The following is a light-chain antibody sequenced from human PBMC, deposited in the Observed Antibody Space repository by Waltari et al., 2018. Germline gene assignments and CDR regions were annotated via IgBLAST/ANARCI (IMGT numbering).Light chain of an antibody. CDR1: TSNIGVNY. V-gene: IGLV1-51*01. CDR3: GTWDNSLSIVL. CDR2: DNY. J-gene: IGLJ2*01. Sequence: QSVLTQPPSVSAAPGQRVTFSCPGSTSNIGVNYVSWYQQLPGTAPKPLIYDNYQRPSGISDRLSAYKSGTSATLVITGLQTGDEADYYCGTWDNSLSIVLFGGGTKVTVL.